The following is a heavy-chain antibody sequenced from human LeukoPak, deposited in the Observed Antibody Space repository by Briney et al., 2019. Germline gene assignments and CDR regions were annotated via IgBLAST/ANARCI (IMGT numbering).Heavy chain of an antibody. CDR1: GFTFSSYG. Sequence: GGSLRLSCAASGFTFSSYGMHWVRQAPGKGLEWVAVIWYDGSNKYYADSVKGRFTISRDNSKNTLYLQMNSLRAEDTAVYYCARGRDGYNCYDHWGQGTLVTVSS. V-gene: IGHV3-33*01. D-gene: IGHD5-24*01. J-gene: IGHJ5*02. CDR2: IWYDGSNK. CDR3: ARGRDGYNCYDH.